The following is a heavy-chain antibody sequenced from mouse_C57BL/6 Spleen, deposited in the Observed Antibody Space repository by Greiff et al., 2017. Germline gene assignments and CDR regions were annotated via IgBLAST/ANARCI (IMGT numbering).Heavy chain of an antibody. CDR2: INPGSGGT. CDR3: ARGAYYGSSYGLDY. D-gene: IGHD1-1*01. CDR1: GYAFTNYL. V-gene: IGHV1-54*01. J-gene: IGHJ2*01. Sequence: VQLQQSGAELVRPGTSVKVSCKASGYAFTNYLIEWVKQRPGQGLEWIGVINPGSGGTNYNEKVKGKATLTADKSSSTAYMQLSSLTSEDSAVYFCARGAYYGSSYGLDYWGQGTTLTVSS.